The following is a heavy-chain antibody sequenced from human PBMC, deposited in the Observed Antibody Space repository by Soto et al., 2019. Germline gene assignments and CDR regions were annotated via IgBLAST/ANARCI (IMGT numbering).Heavy chain of an antibody. J-gene: IGHJ6*02. CDR2: IYSSGTT. CDR1: GDSISSGDYY. D-gene: IGHD3-16*01. CDR3: ARDWNYVRGYNMDV. V-gene: IGHV4-30-4*01. Sequence: QVQLQESGPGLVKPSQTLSLTCTVSGDSISSGDYYWTWIRQPPGKGLEWIGYIYSSGTTYYNPTVKRRVTISVDTSNNKFSRKLTSVTAADTAVYYCARDWNYVRGYNMDVWGQGTTVTVSS.